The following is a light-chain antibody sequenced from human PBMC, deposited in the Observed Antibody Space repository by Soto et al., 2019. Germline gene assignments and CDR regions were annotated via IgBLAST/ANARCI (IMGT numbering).Light chain of an antibody. CDR1: SGHSSYA. CDR3: QTWGTGIHV. J-gene: IGLJ2*01. Sequence: QPVLTQSPSASASLGASVKLTCTLSSGHSSYAIAWHQQQPEKGPRYLMKLNSDGSHNKGDGIPDRFSGSSSGAERYLTISSLQYEDEADYYCQTWGTGIHVFGGGTKLTVL. CDR2: LNSDGSH. V-gene: IGLV4-69*01.